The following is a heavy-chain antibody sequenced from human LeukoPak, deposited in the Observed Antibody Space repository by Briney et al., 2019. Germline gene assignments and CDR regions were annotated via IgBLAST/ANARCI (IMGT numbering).Heavy chain of an antibody. J-gene: IGHJ3*02. CDR3: AKDYYDSSGYYYGHDAFDI. CDR2: ISGSGGST. V-gene: IGHV3-23*01. CDR1: GFTFSSYA. Sequence: PGGSLRLSCAASGFTFSSYAMSWVRQAPGKGLEWVSAISGSGGSTYYADSVKGRFTISRDNPKNTLYLQMNSLRAEDTAVYYCAKDYYDSSGYYYGHDAFDIRGQGTMVTVSS. D-gene: IGHD3-22*01.